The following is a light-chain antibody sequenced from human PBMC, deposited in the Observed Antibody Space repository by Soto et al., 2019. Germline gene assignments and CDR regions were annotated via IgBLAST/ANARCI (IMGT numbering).Light chain of an antibody. J-gene: IGKJ4*01. V-gene: IGKV3-15*01. CDR2: GAS. CDR3: QQNNNGPLT. Sequence: EIVMTQSPATLSVSPGERATLSCRASQSVSSNLAWYQQKPGQAPRLLIYGASTRATGIPAGFSGSGSGTEFTLTKSSLQSEDFAFYYCQQNNNGPLTFGGGTKVEIK. CDR1: QSVSSN.